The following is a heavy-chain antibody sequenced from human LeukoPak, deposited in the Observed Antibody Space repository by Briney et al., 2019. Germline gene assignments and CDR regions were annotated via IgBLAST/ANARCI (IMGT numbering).Heavy chain of an antibody. D-gene: IGHD3-22*01. J-gene: IGHJ3*02. V-gene: IGHV3-48*04. CDR3: ARDFHRRYYDSSGYNAFDI. CDR1: GFTFSSYS. Sequence: GGSLRLSCAASGFTFSSYSMDWVRQAPGKGLEWVSYISAISSSSTYYADSVKGRFTISRDNAKNSLYLQMNSLRAEDTAVYYCARDFHRRYYDSSGYNAFDIWGQGTKVTISS. CDR2: ISAISSSST.